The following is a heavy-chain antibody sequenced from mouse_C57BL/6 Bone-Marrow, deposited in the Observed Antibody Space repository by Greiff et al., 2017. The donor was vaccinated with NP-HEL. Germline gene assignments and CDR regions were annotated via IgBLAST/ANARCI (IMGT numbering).Heavy chain of an antibody. D-gene: IGHD4-1*01. CDR2: IDPSDSYT. CDR1: GYTFTSYW. V-gene: IGHV1-59*01. J-gene: IGHJ3*01. CDR3: ARNWL. Sequence: VQLQQPGAELVRPGTSVKLSCKASGYTFTSYWMHWVKQRPGQGLEWIGVIDPSDSYTNYNQKFKGKATLTVDTSSSTAYMQLSSLTSEDSAVYYCARNWLWGQGTLVTVSA.